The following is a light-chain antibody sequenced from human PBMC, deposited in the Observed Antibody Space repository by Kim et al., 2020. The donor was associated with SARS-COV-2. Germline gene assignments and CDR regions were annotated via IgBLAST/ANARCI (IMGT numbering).Light chain of an antibody. Sequence: ASVGDRVTITCRASQSISSWLAWYQQKPGKAPNLLIYKESSLESGVPSRFSGSGSGTEFTLTISSLQPDDFATYYCQQYSTYSWAFGQGTKVDIK. V-gene: IGKV1-5*03. J-gene: IGKJ1*01. CDR1: QSISSW. CDR3: QQYSTYSWA. CDR2: KES.